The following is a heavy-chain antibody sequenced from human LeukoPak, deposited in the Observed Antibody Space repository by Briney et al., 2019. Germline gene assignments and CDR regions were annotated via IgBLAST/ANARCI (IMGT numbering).Heavy chain of an antibody. V-gene: IGHV1-69*13. J-gene: IGHJ4*02. D-gene: IGHD5-24*01. CDR1: GGTFSSYA. Sequence: ASVKVSCKASGGTFSSYAISWVRQAPGQGLEWMGGIIPIFGTANYAQKFQGRVTVTADESTSTAYMELSSLRSEDTAVYYCARARDGYNERRPYYFDYWGQGTLVTVSS. CDR2: IIPIFGTA. CDR3: ARARDGYNERRPYYFDY.